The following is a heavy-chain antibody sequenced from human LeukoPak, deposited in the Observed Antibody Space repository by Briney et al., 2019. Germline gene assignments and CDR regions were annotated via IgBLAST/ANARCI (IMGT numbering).Heavy chain of an antibody. CDR1: GGSFSGYY. CDR2: INHSGST. V-gene: IGHV4-34*01. D-gene: IGHD3-10*01. CDR3: ARVQQTRITMVRGVILYGMDV. Sequence: PSETLSLTCAVYGGSFSGYYWSWIRQPPGKGLEWIGEINHSGSTNYNPSLKSRVTISVGTSKNQFSLKLSSVTAADTAVHYCARVQQTRITMVRGVILYGMDVWGQGTTVTVSS. J-gene: IGHJ6*02.